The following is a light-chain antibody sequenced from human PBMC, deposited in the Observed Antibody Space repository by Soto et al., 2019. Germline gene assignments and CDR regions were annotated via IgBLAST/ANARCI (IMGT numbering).Light chain of an antibody. J-gene: IGLJ1*01. CDR2: DVS. CDR3: CSYAGGYTFV. CDR1: SSDVGVYNY. Sequence: QPVLTQPRSVPGSPGRSVNISCTGTSSDVGVYNYVSWSQQYPGKVPKIMIYDVSKRPSGVPDRFSGSKSDNTASLTISGLQAEDEADYYCCSYAGGYTFVFGVGTKGTAL. V-gene: IGLV2-11*01.